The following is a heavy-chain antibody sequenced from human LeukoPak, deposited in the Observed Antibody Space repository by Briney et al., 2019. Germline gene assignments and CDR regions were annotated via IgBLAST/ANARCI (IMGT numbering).Heavy chain of an antibody. D-gene: IGHD3-10*02. V-gene: IGHV3-30*04. CDR2: ISYDGSNK. CDR3: AELGITMIGGV. J-gene: IGHJ6*04. CDR1: GFTFSSYA. Sequence: GGSLRPSCAASGFTFSSYAMHWVRQAPGKGLEWVAVISYDGSNKYYADSVKGRFTISRDNAKNSLYLQMNSLRAENTAVYYCAELGITMIGGVWGKGTTVTISS.